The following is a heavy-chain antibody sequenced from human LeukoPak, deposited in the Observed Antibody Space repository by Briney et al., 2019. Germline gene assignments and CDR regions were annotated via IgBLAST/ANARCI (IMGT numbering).Heavy chain of an antibody. CDR3: ARVRRDGYNFPY. J-gene: IGHJ4*02. CDR1: GYTFTGYY. D-gene: IGHD5-24*01. CDR2: INPNSGGT. V-gene: IGHV1-2*02. Sequence: ASVKVSCKASGYTFTGYYMHWVRQAPGQGLEWMGWINPNSGGTNHAQKFQGRVTMTRDTSISTAYMELSRLRSDDTAVYYCARVRRDGYNFPYWGQGTLVTVSS.